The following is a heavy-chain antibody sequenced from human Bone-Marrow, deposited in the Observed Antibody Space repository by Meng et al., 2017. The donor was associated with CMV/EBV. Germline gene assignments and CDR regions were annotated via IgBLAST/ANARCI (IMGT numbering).Heavy chain of an antibody. CDR3: TTDYSHYYYGMDV. V-gene: IGHV3-15*01. CDR1: GFTVSSNY. CDR2: IKSKTDGGTT. D-gene: IGHD2-21*01. Sequence: GESLKISCAASGFTVSSNYMSWVRQAPGKGLEWVGRIKSKTDGGTTDYAAPVKGRFTISRDDSKNTLYLQMNSLKTEDTAVYYCTTDYSHYYYGMDVWGQGTMVTVSS. J-gene: IGHJ6*02.